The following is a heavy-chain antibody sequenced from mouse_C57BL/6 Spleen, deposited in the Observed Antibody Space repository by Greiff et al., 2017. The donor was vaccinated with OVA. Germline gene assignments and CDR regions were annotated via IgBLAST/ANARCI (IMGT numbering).Heavy chain of an antibody. D-gene: IGHD1-1*01. CDR3: TRDRDYGSSYEFDY. J-gene: IGHJ2*01. V-gene: IGHV5-9-1*02. Sequence: EVQVVESGEGLVKPGGSLKLSCAASGFTFSSYAMSWVRQTPEKRLEWVAYISSGGDYIYYADTVKGRFTISRDNARNTLYLQMSSLKSEDTAMYYCTRDRDYGSSYEFDYWGQGTTLTVSS. CDR1: GFTFSSYA. CDR2: ISSGGDYI.